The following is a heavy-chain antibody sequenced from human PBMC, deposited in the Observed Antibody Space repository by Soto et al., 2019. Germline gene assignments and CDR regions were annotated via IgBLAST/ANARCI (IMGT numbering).Heavy chain of an antibody. CDR3: ARDKGAYYSHLVY. D-gene: IGHD3-22*01. V-gene: IGHV1-69*06. CDR2: IIPFFGTP. CDR1: GATFGSFA. Sequence: QVLLVQSGAEVKKPGSSVKVSCKFSGATFGSFALSWLRQAPGQGLEWIGGIIPFFGTPNYAQKFQGRVTITADTSTATSYMELSSLRSDDTAVYYCARDKGAYYSHLVYWGQGTLVTVSS. J-gene: IGHJ4*02.